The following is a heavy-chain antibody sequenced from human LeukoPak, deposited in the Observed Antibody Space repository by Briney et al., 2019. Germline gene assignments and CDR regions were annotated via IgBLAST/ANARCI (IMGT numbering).Heavy chain of an antibody. CDR1: GGSISTSNYY. D-gene: IGHD6-19*01. CDR2: IFYSGST. Sequence: SETLSLTCTVSGGSISTSNYYWGWVRQPPGKGLEWIGNIFYSGSTYYSPSLKSRVTISVDTSKNQFSLKLSSVTAADTAVYYCARGGPYSSGWYYFDYWGQGTLVTVSS. J-gene: IGHJ4*02. CDR3: ARGGPYSSGWYYFDY. V-gene: IGHV4-39*07.